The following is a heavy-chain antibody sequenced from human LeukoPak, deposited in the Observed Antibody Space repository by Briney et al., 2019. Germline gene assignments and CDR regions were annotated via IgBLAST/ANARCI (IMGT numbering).Heavy chain of an antibody. CDR2: ISSSSSTI. CDR1: GFTFSSYS. Sequence: GGSLRLSCAASGFTFSSYSMNWVRQAPGKGLEWVSYISSSSSTIYYADSVKGRFTISRDNAKNSLYLQMNSLRGEDTAVYYCARGSHYSSPVFWFDPWGQGTLVTVSS. CDR3: ARGSHYSSPVFWFDP. J-gene: IGHJ5*02. D-gene: IGHD6-13*01. V-gene: IGHV3-48*04.